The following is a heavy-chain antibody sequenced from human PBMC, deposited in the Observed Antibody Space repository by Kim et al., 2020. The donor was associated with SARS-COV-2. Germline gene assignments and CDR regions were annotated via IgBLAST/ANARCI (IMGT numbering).Heavy chain of an antibody. CDR1: GGSISSYY. Sequence: SETLSLTCTVSGGSISSYYWSWIRQPPGKGLEWIGYIYYSGSTNYNPSLKSRVTISVDTSKNQFSLKLSSVTAADTAVYYCARLSTAHYYDSRRPPDYWGQGTLVTVSS. CDR3: ARLSTAHYYDSRRPPDY. V-gene: IGHV4-59*08. D-gene: IGHD3-22*01. J-gene: IGHJ4*02. CDR2: IYYSGST.